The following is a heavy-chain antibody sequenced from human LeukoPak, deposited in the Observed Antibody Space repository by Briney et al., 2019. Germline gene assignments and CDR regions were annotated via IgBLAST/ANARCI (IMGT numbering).Heavy chain of an antibody. D-gene: IGHD2-8*02. V-gene: IGHV4-39*01. CDR1: GGSISSSSYY. CDR2: IYYSGST. J-gene: IGHJ5*02. CDR3: ARHKTHLDTSGWFDP. Sequence: PSETLSLTCTVSGGSISSSSYYWGWIRQPPGKGLEGIGSIYYSGSTYYNPSLKSRVTISVDTSKNQFSLKLSSVTAADTAVSYCARHKTHLDTSGWFDPRGQGTLVTVST.